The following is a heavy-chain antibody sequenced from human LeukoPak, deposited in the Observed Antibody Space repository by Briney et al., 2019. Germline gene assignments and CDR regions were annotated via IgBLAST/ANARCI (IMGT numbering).Heavy chain of an antibody. D-gene: IGHD1-1*01. V-gene: IGHV3-33*01. CDR1: GFTFSSYG. Sequence: SGRSLRLSCAASGFTFSSYGMHWVRQAPGKGLEWVAVIWYDGSNKYYADSVKGRFTISRDNSKNTLYLQMSGLSVDDTAVYYCARYNWIDGRSYNGVDVWGQGTMVTVSS. CDR3: ARYNWIDGRSYNGVDV. CDR2: IWYDGSNK. J-gene: IGHJ6*02.